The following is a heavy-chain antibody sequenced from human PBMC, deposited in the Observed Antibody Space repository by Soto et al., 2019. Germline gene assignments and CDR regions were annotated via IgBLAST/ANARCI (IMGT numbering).Heavy chain of an antibody. CDR3: ARDRVRRDNKPYGMDV. Sequence: QVQLQESGPGLVKPSQTLSLTCTVSGDSIASGPYYWTWIRQHPGKGLEWIGNIFYTGSTYYNPSLQSRVSISVDTSKNKFSLRLTSVTAADTAIYYCARDRVRRDNKPYGMDVWGQGTTVTVSS. D-gene: IGHD2-21*01. CDR2: IFYTGST. J-gene: IGHJ6*02. CDR1: GDSIASGPYY. V-gene: IGHV4-31*03.